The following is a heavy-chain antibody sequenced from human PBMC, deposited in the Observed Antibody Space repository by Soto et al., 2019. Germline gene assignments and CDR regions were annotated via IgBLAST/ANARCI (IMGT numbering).Heavy chain of an antibody. J-gene: IGHJ6*02. V-gene: IGHV3-23*01. Sequence: EVQLLESGGGLVQPGGSLRLSCAASGFTFSSCAMGWVRQAPGKGLEWVSDIIDSGGSTYYADSVKGRFTISRDNSKSTLYLQLNSLGAEDTALYDRAQGRRYYYYYGVDVWGQGTTVTVSS. CDR3: AQGRRYYYYYGVDV. CDR2: IIDSGGST. CDR1: GFTFSSCA.